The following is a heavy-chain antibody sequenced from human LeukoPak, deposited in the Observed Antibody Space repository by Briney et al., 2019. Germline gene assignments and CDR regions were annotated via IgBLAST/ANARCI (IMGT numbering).Heavy chain of an antibody. D-gene: IGHD4-17*01. Sequence: GGSLRLSCAASGFTFSSYWMSWVRQAPGKGLEGVANIKQDGSEKYYVDSVKGRFTISRDNAKNSLYLQMNSLKAEDTAVYYCARAVVYGDYQIFDYWGQGTLVTVSS. J-gene: IGHJ4*02. CDR2: IKQDGSEK. CDR1: GFTFSSYW. V-gene: IGHV3-7*01. CDR3: ARAVVYGDYQIFDY.